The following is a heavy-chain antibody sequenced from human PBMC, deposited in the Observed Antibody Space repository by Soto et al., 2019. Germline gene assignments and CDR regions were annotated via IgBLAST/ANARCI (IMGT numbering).Heavy chain of an antibody. V-gene: IGHV5-51*01. CDR2: IYPGDSDS. CDR3: ARSRVSTPRLEDPFDI. J-gene: IGHJ3*02. Sequence: GESLKISCKGSGYSFTTYWLAWVRQMPGEGLEYMGIIYPGDSDSRYSPAFQGQVTISADKSISTAYLQWTSLKASDTAIYYCARSRVSTPRLEDPFDIWGQGTMVTVS. CDR1: GYSFTTYW. D-gene: IGHD5-12*01.